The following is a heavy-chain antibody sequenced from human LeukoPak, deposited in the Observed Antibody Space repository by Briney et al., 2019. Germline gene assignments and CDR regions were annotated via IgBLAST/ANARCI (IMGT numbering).Heavy chain of an antibody. CDR3: ARDTKATMVRGTAFDI. CDR2: ISGSGGST. V-gene: IGHV3-23*01. D-gene: IGHD3-10*01. J-gene: IGHJ3*02. Sequence: PGGSLRLSCAASGFTFSSYAMSWVRQAPGKGLEWVSAISGSGGSTYYADSVKGRFTISRDNAKNSLYLQMNSLRAEDTAVYYCARDTKATMVRGTAFDIWGQGTMVTVSS. CDR1: GFTFSSYA.